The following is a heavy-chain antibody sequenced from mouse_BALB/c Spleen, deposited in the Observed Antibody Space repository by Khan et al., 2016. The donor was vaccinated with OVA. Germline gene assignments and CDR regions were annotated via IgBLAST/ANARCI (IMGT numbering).Heavy chain of an antibody. D-gene: IGHD1-1*01. V-gene: IGHV1-7*01. CDR1: GYTFINYW. CDR2: INPSTGYT. Sequence: QVQLQQSGAELAKPGASVKMSCKASGYTFINYWILWVKQRPGQGLEWIGYINPSTGYTEYNQNFKDKATLTADKSSSTAYMQLSSLTSEDSAVYYWERRGLRWDFDYWGKGTTRTVSS. J-gene: IGHJ2*01. CDR3: ERRGLRWDFDY.